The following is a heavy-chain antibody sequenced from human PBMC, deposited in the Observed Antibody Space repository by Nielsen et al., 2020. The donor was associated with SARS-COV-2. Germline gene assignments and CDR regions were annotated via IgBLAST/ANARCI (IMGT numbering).Heavy chain of an antibody. CDR3: ARHETAPNGYYYYYMDV. J-gene: IGHJ6*03. CDR2: IDPSDSYT. CDR1: GYSFTSYW. Sequence: GESLKISCKGSGYSFTSYWISWVRQMPGKGLEWMGRIDPSDSYTNYSPSFQGHVTISADKSISTAYLQWSSLKASDTAMYYCARHETAPNGYYYYYMDVWGKGTTVTVSS. D-gene: IGHD2-21*02. V-gene: IGHV5-10-1*01.